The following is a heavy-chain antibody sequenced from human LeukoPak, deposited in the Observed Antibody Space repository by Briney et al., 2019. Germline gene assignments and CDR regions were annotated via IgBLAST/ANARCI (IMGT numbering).Heavy chain of an antibody. CDR1: GFTFSSNA. Sequence: GGSLRLSCAASGFTFSSNAMCWVRQAPGKGLEWVSLISGTGGTTYYADSVKGRLTISRDNSKNTLYLQMNSLRAEDTAVYYCARIYVWGSYSPYYFDYWGQGTLVTVSS. D-gene: IGHD3-16*01. V-gene: IGHV3-23*01. J-gene: IGHJ4*02. CDR3: ARIYVWGSYSPYYFDY. CDR2: ISGTGGTT.